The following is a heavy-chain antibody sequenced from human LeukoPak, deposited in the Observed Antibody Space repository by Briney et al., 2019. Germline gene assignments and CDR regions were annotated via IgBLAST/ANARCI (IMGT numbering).Heavy chain of an antibody. V-gene: IGHV4-59*01. J-gene: IGHJ5*02. CDR1: GGSISSYY. CDR2: IYYSGST. Sequence: SETLSLTCTVSGGSISSYYWSWIRQPPGKGLEWIGYIYYSGSTNYNPSLKSRVTISVGTSKNQFSLELSSVTAADTAVYYCARVARNWNDVGGWFDPWGQGTLVTVSS. D-gene: IGHD1-1*01. CDR3: ARVARNWNDVGGWFDP.